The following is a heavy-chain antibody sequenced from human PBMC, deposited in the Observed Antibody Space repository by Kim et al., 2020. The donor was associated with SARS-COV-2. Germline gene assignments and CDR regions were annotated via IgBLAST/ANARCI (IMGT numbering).Heavy chain of an antibody. D-gene: IGHD3-22*01. CDR3: ARDHRPTPDYYDSSGLPGGWCDP. CDR1: GFTFSSYS. CDR2: ISSSSSYI. J-gene: IGHJ5*02. V-gene: IGHV3-21*01. Sequence: GGSLRLSCAASGFTFSSYSMNWVRQAPGKGLEWVSSISSSSSYIYYADSVKGRFTISRDNAKNSLYLQMNSLRAEDTAVYYCARDHRPTPDYYDSSGLPGGWCDPWGQGTLVTVSS.